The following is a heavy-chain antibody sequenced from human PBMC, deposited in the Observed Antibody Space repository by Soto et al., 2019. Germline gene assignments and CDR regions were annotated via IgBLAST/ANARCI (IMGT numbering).Heavy chain of an antibody. Sequence: DVQLVESGGGLIQPGESLRLSCAAFGLTISGKKYVAWVRQAPGKGLEWVSALYDVDGSFYADSVKGRFTTSSDRSKTTVYLQVNDLRPDDTAVYYCATWHEREHAYDVWGQGTTVTVSS. V-gene: IGHV3-53*01. D-gene: IGHD1-1*01. CDR1: GLTISGKKY. CDR2: LYDVDGS. CDR3: ATWHEREHAYDV. J-gene: IGHJ3*01.